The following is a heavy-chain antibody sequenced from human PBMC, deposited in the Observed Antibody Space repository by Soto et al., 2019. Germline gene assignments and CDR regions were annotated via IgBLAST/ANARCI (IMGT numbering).Heavy chain of an antibody. V-gene: IGHV4-59*08. CDR2: IYYSGST. D-gene: IGHD1-1*01. CDR1: GGSISSYY. CDR3: ARQGTPTPPTEFDY. Sequence: SETLSLTCTVSGGSISSYYWSWIRQPPGKGLEWIGYIYYSGSTNYNPSLKSRVTISVDTSKNQFSLKLSSVTAADTAVYYCARQGTPTPPTEFDYRGQGTLGTVSS. J-gene: IGHJ4*02.